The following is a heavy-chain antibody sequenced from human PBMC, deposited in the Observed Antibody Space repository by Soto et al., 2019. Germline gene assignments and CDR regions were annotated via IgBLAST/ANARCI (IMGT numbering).Heavy chain of an antibody. Sequence: EVQLLESGGGLVQPGGSLRLSCAASGFTFSSYAMSWVRQAPGKGLEWVSAISGSGGSTYYADSVKGRFTISRDNSKNXPYLQMNSLRAEDTAVYYCAKEADTAMVPWSYGMDVWGQGTTVTVSS. J-gene: IGHJ6*02. CDR3: AKEADTAMVPWSYGMDV. V-gene: IGHV3-23*01. CDR1: GFTFSSYA. D-gene: IGHD5-18*01. CDR2: ISGSGGST.